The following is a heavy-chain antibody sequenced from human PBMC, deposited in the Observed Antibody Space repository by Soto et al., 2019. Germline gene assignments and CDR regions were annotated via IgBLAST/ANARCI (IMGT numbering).Heavy chain of an antibody. CDR2: ISAYNGNT. D-gene: IGHD2-2*01. Sequence: QVQLVQSGAEVKKPGASVKVSGKASGYTFTSYGISWVRQAPGQGLEWMGWISAYNGNTNYAQKLQGRVTMTTDTFTSTAHMDLRSLRSDEPAVYYCAREVVGIVGVPVLIFGYGMDVWGQGTTVTVSS. V-gene: IGHV1-18*01. CDR1: GYTFTSYG. CDR3: AREVVGIVGVPVLIFGYGMDV. J-gene: IGHJ6*02.